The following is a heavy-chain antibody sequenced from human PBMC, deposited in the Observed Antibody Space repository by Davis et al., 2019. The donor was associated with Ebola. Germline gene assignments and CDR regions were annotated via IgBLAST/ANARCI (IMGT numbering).Heavy chain of an antibody. Sequence: GESLKISCRASGYSFETHWIGWVRQLPGKGLEWMGNFHPGTSDLKYSPSFQGQIIISVDRSMRTAYLEWRTLQSSDTAIYYCASQGHKRNYLIHDYWGQGTPVTVTS. CDR3: ASQGHKRNYLIHDY. J-gene: IGHJ4*02. CDR2: FHPGTSDL. V-gene: IGHV5-51*01. CDR1: GYSFETHW. D-gene: IGHD3-10*01.